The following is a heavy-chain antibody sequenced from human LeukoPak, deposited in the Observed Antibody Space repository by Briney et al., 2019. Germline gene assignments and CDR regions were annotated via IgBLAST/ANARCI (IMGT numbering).Heavy chain of an antibody. D-gene: IGHD3-10*01. V-gene: IGHV3-30-3*01. Sequence: GGSLRLSCAASGFTFSSYWMNWARQAPGKGLEWVAVISYDGSNKYYADSVKGRFTISRDNSKNTLYLQMNSLRAEDTAVYYCAREYYYGSGSLDYWGQGTLVTVSS. CDR2: ISYDGSNK. J-gene: IGHJ4*02. CDR1: GFTFSSYW. CDR3: AREYYYGSGSLDY.